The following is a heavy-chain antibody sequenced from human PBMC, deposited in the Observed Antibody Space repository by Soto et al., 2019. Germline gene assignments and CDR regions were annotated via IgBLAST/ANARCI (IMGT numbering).Heavy chain of an antibody. Sequence: PGESLKISFKGSGYSFTSYWIGWLRQMPGKGLELMGIIYPGDSDTRYSPSSQGQVTISADKSISTAYLQWSSLKASDTAMYYCARTAAAGKYYYGMDVWGQGTTVTVSS. CDR2: IYPGDSDT. CDR3: ARTAAAGKYYYGMDV. D-gene: IGHD6-13*01. V-gene: IGHV5-51*01. CDR1: GYSFTSYW. J-gene: IGHJ6*02.